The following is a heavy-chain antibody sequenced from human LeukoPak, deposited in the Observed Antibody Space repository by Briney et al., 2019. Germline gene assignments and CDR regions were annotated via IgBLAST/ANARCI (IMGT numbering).Heavy chain of an antibody. V-gene: IGHV4-34*01. Sequence: SETLSLTCAVYGGSFSGYYWSWIRQPPGKGLEWIGEINHSGSTNYNPSLKSRVTISVDTSKSQFSLKLNSVTAADTAVYFCARGGIVTADTKWLNYWGQGTLVTVSS. D-gene: IGHD2-2*01. CDR2: INHSGST. J-gene: IGHJ4*02. CDR1: GGSFSGYY. CDR3: ARGGIVTADTKWLNY.